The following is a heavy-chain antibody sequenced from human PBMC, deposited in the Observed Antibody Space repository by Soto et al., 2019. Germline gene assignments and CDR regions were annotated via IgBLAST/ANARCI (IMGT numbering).Heavy chain of an antibody. D-gene: IGHD2-8*02. Sequence: GGSLRLSCAASGFTFSSYSMNWVRQAPGKGLEWVSSISSSSSYIYYADSVKGRFTISRDNAKNSLYLQMNSLRAEDTAVYYCARDLVVYDGNYYYYGMDVWGQGTTVTVSS. V-gene: IGHV3-21*01. J-gene: IGHJ6*02. CDR3: ARDLVVYDGNYYYYGMDV. CDR1: GFTFSSYS. CDR2: ISSSSSYI.